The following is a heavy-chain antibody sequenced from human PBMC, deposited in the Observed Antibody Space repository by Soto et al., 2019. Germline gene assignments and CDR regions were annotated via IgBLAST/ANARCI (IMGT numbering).Heavy chain of an antibody. Sequence: QVQLQESGPGLVKPSQTLSLTCTVSGGSISSGGYYWSWIRQHPGKGLEWIGYIYYSGSTYYNPSLKSRVTISVDTSKNQFSLKLSSVTAADTTVYYCARVGEAFGLLVAPNFDYWGQGTLVTVSS. CDR3: ARVGEAFGLLVAPNFDY. V-gene: IGHV4-30-4*08. D-gene: IGHD3-22*01. CDR1: GGSISSGGYY. J-gene: IGHJ4*02. CDR2: IYYSGST.